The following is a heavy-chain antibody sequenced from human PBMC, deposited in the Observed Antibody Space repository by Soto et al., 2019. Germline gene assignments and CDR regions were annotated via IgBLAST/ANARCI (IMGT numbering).Heavy chain of an antibody. CDR3: ARDTAGELSFDY. CDR1: GYTFTSYA. D-gene: IGHD1-26*01. V-gene: IGHV1-3*01. J-gene: IGHJ4*02. Sequence: ASVKVSCKASGYTFTSYAMHWVRHAPGQRLEWMGWINAGNGNTKYSQKFQGRVTITRDTSASTAYMELSSLRSEDTAVYYCARDTAGELSFDYWGQGTLVTVSS. CDR2: INAGNGNT.